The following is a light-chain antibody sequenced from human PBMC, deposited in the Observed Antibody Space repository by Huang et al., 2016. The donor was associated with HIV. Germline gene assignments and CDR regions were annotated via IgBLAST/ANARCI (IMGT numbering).Light chain of an antibody. CDR2: GGS. CDR3: QQANTSLVA. J-gene: IGKJ3*01. CDR1: QGISSW. V-gene: IGKV1D-12*01. Sequence: DSQMTQSPSSVSAFVGDRVTITCRASQGISSWLGWYQQRPGTAPKVLIYGGSTLQSGVPSRFSGSGSGTEFTLTISSLQTEDSGTYYCQQANTSLVAYGPGTKVEIK.